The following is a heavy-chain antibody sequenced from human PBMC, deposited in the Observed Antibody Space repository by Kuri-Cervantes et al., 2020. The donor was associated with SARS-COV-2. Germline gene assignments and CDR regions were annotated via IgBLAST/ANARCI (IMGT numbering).Heavy chain of an antibody. Sequence: GGSLRLSCAASGFTFSSYSMNWVRQAPGKGLEWVSSISSSSSYIYYADSVKGRFTISRDNAKNSLYLQMNSLRAEDTAVYYCARDSSGYSWPIDYWGQGTLVTVSS. D-gene: IGHD3-22*01. CDR1: GFTFSSYS. CDR2: ISSSSSYI. CDR3: ARDSSGYSWPIDY. J-gene: IGHJ4*02. V-gene: IGHV3-21*01.